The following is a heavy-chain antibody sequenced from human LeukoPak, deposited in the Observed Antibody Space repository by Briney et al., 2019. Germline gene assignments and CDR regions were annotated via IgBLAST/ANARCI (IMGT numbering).Heavy chain of an antibody. V-gene: IGHV1-69*13. CDR2: IIPIFGTA. J-gene: IGHJ4*02. CDR1: GGTFSSYA. Sequence: SVKVSCKASGGTFSSYAISWVRQAPGQGLEWMGGIIPIFGTANYAQKFQGRVTITADESTSTDYMELSSLRSEDTAVYYCAREDYDILTGYYMRPLIYWGQGTLVTVSS. CDR3: AREDYDILTGYYMRPLIY. D-gene: IGHD3-9*01.